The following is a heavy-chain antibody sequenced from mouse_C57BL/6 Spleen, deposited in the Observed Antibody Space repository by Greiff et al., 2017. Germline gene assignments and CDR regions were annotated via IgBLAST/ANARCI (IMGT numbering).Heavy chain of an antibody. Sequence: EVKVEESGPGLVKPSQSLSLTCSVTGYSITSGYYWNWIRQFPGNKLEWMGYISYDGSNNYNPSLKNRISITRDTSKNQFFLKLNSVTTEDTATYYCARGTTVVANAMDYWGQGTSVTVSS. CDR2: ISYDGSN. J-gene: IGHJ4*01. V-gene: IGHV3-6*01. CDR1: GYSITSGYY. D-gene: IGHD1-1*01. CDR3: ARGTTVVANAMDY.